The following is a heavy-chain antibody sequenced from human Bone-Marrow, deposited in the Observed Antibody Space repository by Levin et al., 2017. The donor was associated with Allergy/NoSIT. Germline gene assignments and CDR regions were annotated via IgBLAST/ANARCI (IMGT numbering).Heavy chain of an antibody. CDR1: GGTFSSYA. CDR2: IIPIFGTA. J-gene: IGHJ5*02. CDR3: ARSPGPEWYNWFDP. Sequence: GASVKVSCKASGGTFSSYAISWVRQAPGQGLEWMGGIIPIFGTANYAQKFQGRVTITADESTSTAYMELSSLRSEDTAVYYCARSPGPEWYNWFDPWGQGTLVTVSS. D-gene: IGHD1-14*01. V-gene: IGHV1-69*13.